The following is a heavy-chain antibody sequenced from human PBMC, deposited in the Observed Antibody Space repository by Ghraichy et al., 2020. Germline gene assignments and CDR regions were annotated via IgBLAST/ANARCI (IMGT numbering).Heavy chain of an antibody. CDR3: ARVGNWGHDAFDI. V-gene: IGHV4-59*08. CDR1: GGSISSYY. CDR2: IYYSGST. J-gene: IGHJ3*02. Sequence: SETLSLTCTVSGGSISSYYWSWIRQPPGKGLEWMWYIYYSGSTNYNPSLKSRVTISVDTSKNQFSLKLSSVTAADTAVYYCARVGNWGHDAFDIWGQGTMVTVSS. D-gene: IGHD7-27*01.